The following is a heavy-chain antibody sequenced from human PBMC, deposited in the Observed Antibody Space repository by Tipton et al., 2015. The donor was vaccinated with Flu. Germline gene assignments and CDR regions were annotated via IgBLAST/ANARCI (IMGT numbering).Heavy chain of an antibody. CDR3: ARGERYTSGLNTVYYYYDMDV. D-gene: IGHD5-18*01. V-gene: IGHV4-59*12. J-gene: IGHJ6*02. CDR2: IYHSGVT. CDR1: GGSISGYY. Sequence: GLVKPSDTLYLDCTVSGGSISGYYWTWVRQSPGKGLEWIGEIYHSGVTNYSPSLKSRVTIIVDKSKNQFSLRLSSVTAADTAVYYCARGERYTSGLNTVYYYYDMDVWGQGTTVTVSS.